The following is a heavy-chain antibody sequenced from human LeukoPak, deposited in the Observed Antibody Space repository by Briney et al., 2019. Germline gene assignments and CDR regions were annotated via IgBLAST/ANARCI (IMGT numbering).Heavy chain of an antibody. CDR2: INPNSGGT. J-gene: IGHJ5*02. V-gene: IGHV1-2*02. CDR3: AREVAAAGKGDSALFDP. CDR1: GYTFTGYY. D-gene: IGHD6-13*01. Sequence: ASVKVSCKASGYTFTGYYMHWVRQAPGQGLEWMGWINPNSGGTNYAQKFQGRVTMTRDTSISTAYMELSRLRSDDTAVYYCAREVAAAGKGDSALFDPWGQGTLVTVSS.